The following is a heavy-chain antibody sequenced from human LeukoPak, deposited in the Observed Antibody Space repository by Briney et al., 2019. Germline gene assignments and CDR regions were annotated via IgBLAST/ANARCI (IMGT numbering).Heavy chain of an antibody. CDR3: ARDPYGVIPFDY. CDR1: GYTFTSYY. D-gene: IGHD4-17*01. CDR2: MNPSGGST. Sequence: ASVKVSCKASGYTFTSYYMHWVRQAPGQGLEWMGIMNPSGGSTSYAQKFQGRVTMTRDTSTSTVYMELSSLRSEDTAVYYCARDPYGVIPFDYWGQGTLVTVSS. V-gene: IGHV1-46*01. J-gene: IGHJ4*02.